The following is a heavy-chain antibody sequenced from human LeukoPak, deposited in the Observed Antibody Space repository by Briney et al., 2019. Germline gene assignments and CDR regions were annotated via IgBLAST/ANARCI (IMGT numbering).Heavy chain of an antibody. V-gene: IGHV1-8*01. CDR2: MSPNSGDT. Sequence: GASVRVSCKASGYTFTSYDFNWVRQATGQRPEWMGWMSPNSGDTGYARKFQDRVTMTRNTSISTAYMELSSLRSDDTAVYYCARGPPNWGYDYWGPGTLDTVSS. CDR3: ARGPPNWGYDY. J-gene: IGHJ4*02. D-gene: IGHD7-27*01. CDR1: GYTFTSYD.